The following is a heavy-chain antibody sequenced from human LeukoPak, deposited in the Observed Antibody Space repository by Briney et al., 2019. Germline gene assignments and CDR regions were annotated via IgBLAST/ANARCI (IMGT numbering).Heavy chain of an antibody. CDR3: AKARYYYGSGSYIFDY. J-gene: IGHJ4*02. V-gene: IGHV3-23*01. CDR1: EFTFSSYG. D-gene: IGHD3-10*01. Sequence: GGSLRLSCAASEFTFSSYGMSWVREAPGKGLEWVSGISGSGGSTYYADSVKGRFTISRDNSKNTLYLQMNSLRAEDTAVYYCAKARYYYGSGSYIFDYWGQGTLVTVSS. CDR2: ISGSGGST.